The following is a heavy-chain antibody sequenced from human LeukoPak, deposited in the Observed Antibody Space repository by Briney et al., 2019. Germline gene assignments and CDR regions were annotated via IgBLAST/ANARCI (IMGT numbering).Heavy chain of an antibody. Sequence: PSETLSLTCAVSGHSISSGYYWGWIRQPPGKGLEWIGSIYHSGSTYYNPSLKSRVTISVDTSKNQFSLKLSSVTAADTAVYYCARYSYGYYFDYWGQGTLVTVSS. D-gene: IGHD5-18*01. V-gene: IGHV4-38-2*01. CDR1: GHSISSGYY. CDR2: IYHSGST. J-gene: IGHJ4*02. CDR3: ARYSYGYYFDY.